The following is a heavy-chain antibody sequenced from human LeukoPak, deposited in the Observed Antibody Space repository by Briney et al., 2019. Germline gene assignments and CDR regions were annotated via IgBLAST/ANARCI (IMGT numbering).Heavy chain of an antibody. CDR3: ATDDRIAAPGTFDY. CDR1: GVSFSGDF. Sequence: GGSLCLSCAVYGVSFSGDFLSWVRQPPGKGLEWVSIIYGGGTTYYADSVKGRFIISRDNSKNTLYLQMNSLRAEDTAVYYCATDDRIAAPGTFDYWGQGTLVTVSS. V-gene: IGHV3-53*01. CDR2: IYGGGTT. J-gene: IGHJ4*02. D-gene: IGHD6-13*01.